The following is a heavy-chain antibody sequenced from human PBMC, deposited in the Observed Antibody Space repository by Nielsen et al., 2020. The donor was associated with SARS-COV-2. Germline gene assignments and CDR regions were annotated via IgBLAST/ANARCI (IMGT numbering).Heavy chain of an antibody. CDR3: ASSGWLDY. CDR2: ITNTGAE. CDR1: GFTFSDHY. Sequence: GESLKISCAASGFTFSDHYMTWIRQTPGKGLDWISYITNTGAEYYADSVKGRFTISRDNAQSSLYLLMNNLRAEDTAVYYCASSGWLDYWGQGTRVTVSS. V-gene: IGHV3-11*04. D-gene: IGHD6-19*01. J-gene: IGHJ4*02.